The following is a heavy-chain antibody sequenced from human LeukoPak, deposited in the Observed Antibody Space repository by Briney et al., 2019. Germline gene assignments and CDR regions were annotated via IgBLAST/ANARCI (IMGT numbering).Heavy chain of an antibody. CDR3: ASPYYYDSSGYYYV. CDR1: GGSISSSSYY. CDR2: IYYSGST. D-gene: IGHD3-22*01. J-gene: IGHJ4*02. Sequence: SETLSLTCTVSGGSISSSSYYWGWIRQPPGTGLEWIGIIYYSGSTYYNPSLKSRVTISVDTSKNQFSLKLSSVTAADTAVYYCASPYYYDSSGYYYVWGQGTLVTVSS. V-gene: IGHV4-39*01.